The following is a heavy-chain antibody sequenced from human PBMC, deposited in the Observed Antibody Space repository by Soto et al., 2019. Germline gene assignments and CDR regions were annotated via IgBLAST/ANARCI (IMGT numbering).Heavy chain of an antibody. Sequence: QVQLVQSGAEVKKPGASVKVSCKASGYTFITYGVSSVRQAPGQGLEWMGWISAYNGDTNYAQNLQRRVTRNTDTPTTTAYMELTSLKSDDTAVYYGARGGGGTTSVKLQSWGQGTLVTVSS. CDR1: GYTFITYG. V-gene: IGHV1-18*01. J-gene: IGHJ5*02. D-gene: IGHD1-7*01. CDR2: ISAYNGDT. CDR3: ARGGGGTTSVKLQS.